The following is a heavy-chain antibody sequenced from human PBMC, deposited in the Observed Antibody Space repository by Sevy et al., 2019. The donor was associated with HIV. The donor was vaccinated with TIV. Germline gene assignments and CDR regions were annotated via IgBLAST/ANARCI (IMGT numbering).Heavy chain of an antibody. J-gene: IGHJ4*02. D-gene: IGHD6-13*01. CDR3: ARDPRAAAVDFDY. V-gene: IGHV1-2*02. Sequence: ASVKVSCKASGYTFTGYYMHWVRQAAGQGLEWMGWINPNSGGTNYAQKFQGRVTMTRDTSISTAYMELSRLRSDDTAVYYCARDPRAAAVDFDYWGQGTLVTVSS. CDR1: GYTFTGYY. CDR2: INPNSGGT.